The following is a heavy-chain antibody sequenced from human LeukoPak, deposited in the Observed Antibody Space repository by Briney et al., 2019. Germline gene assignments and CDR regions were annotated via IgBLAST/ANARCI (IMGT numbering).Heavy chain of an antibody. CDR1: GGSFSGYY. D-gene: IGHD1-1*01. V-gene: IGHV4-34*01. J-gene: IGHJ4*02. CDR2: INHSGST. CDR3: ASRPTTVGYFDY. Sequence: PSETLSLTCAVYGGSFSGYYWSWIRQPPGKGLEWIGEINHSGSTNYNPSLKSRVTISVDTSKNQFSLNLSSVTAADTAVYYCASRPTTVGYFDYWGRGTLVTVSS.